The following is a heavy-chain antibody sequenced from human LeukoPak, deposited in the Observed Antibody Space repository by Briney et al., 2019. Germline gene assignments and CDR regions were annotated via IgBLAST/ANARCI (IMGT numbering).Heavy chain of an antibody. Sequence: LSLTCAVYGGSFSGYYWSWIRQPPGKGLEWVSYISSSGSTIYYADSVKGRFTISRDNAKNSLYLQMNSLRAEDTAVYYCASSLTTVNDWGQGTLVTVSS. D-gene: IGHD4-17*01. J-gene: IGHJ4*02. CDR3: ASSLTTVND. V-gene: IGHV3-11*04. CDR1: GGSFSGYY. CDR2: ISSSGSTI.